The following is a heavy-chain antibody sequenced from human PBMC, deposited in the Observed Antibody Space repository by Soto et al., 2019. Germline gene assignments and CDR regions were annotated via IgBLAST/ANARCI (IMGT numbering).Heavy chain of an antibody. CDR1: GDSIIGIYH. V-gene: IGHV4-38-2*01. CDR3: AKGDNLGPKTGYAFDP. Sequence: SETLSLTCAVSGDSIIGIYHWAWIRQSPGRGLEWIASIYHTGTTYYTPSLESRVTISVDTSNNQFSLQLNSVTPEDTAVYFCAKGDNLGPKTGYAFDPWGQGMMVTVSS. CDR2: IYHTGTT. D-gene: IGHD5-12*01. J-gene: IGHJ5*02.